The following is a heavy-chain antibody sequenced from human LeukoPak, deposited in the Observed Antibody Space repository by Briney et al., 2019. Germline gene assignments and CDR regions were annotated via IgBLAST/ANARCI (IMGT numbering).Heavy chain of an antibody. D-gene: IGHD6-13*01. J-gene: IGHJ4*02. CDR2: FSVRYNVI. CDR3: ARDLPVAAADF. V-gene: IGHV3-48*01. Sequence: GGSLRLSCAASGFSLTNFDMNWIRQAPGKGLEWVSFFSVRYNVIYYADSVKGRFTVSRDEAKSSLYLQMNSLRAEDTALYYCARDLPVAAADFWGQGTLVTVSS. CDR1: GFSLTNFD.